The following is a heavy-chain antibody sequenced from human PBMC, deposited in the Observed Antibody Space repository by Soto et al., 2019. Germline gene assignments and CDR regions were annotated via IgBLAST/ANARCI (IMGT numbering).Heavy chain of an antibody. Sequence: QVHLVQSGAEVKKPGASVRVSCKTSGYIFSTYGITWVRQAPGQGLEWMGWINTDNGNTNYAQNFQGRVTMTTDTSKRTAYMDLRTLRSDDTAVYYCARVFTAAGPGEIAHWGQGTLVTVSS. CDR2: INTDNGNT. D-gene: IGHD6-13*01. V-gene: IGHV1-18*01. J-gene: IGHJ4*02. CDR3: ARVFTAAGPGEIAH. CDR1: GYIFSTYG.